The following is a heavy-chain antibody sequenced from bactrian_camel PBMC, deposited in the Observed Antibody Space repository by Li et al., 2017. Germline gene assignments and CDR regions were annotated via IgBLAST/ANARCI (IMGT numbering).Heavy chain of an antibody. D-gene: IGHD5*01. CDR2: IYTTGTT. V-gene: IGHV3S10*01. Sequence: EVQLVESGGGSVQPGGSLTLSCVASGFTLSRYGMAWLRQAPGKGLEWVSSIYTTGTTVYSTSVKGRFTVSKDNANNTLHLQMSNLKPEDTAVYYCAADWGHIRYVDFGYWGQGTQVTVS. CDR1: GFTLSRYG. CDR3: AADWGHIRYVDFGY. J-gene: IGHJ6*01.